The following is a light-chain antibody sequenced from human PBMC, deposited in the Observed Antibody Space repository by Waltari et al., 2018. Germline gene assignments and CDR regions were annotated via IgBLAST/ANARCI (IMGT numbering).Light chain of an antibody. CDR2: EAP. Sequence: QSALTQPASVSGSPGQSITISCTGSSTDLGRSTLVSWYQHHPDKAPNPPIFEAPGRPSGISHRFPGSKSGNTASLTISKLQAEDEADYYCFSYADGRSLVFGGGTKLTVL. J-gene: IGLJ2*01. V-gene: IGLV2-23*01. CDR3: FSYADGRSLV. CDR1: STDLGRSTL.